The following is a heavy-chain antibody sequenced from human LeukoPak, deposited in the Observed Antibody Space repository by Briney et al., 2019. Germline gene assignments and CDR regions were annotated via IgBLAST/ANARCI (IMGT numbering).Heavy chain of an antibody. CDR2: IFHSGTT. CDR3: ARLTDS. J-gene: IGHJ4*02. Sequence: SETLSLTCTVTGGSIIDNSFYWGWIRQPPGKGLEWIGRIFHSGTTNYNPSLEGRVTIAVDTSKNQFSLRLTSVTAADTALYYCARLTDSWGQGTLVTVSS. CDR1: GGSIIDNSFY. V-gene: IGHV4-39*01.